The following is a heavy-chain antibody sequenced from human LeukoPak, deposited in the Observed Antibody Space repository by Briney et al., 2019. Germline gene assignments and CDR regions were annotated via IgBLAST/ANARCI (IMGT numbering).Heavy chain of an antibody. D-gene: IGHD7-27*01. V-gene: IGHV4-59*02. Sequence: SETLSLTCTVSGGSVSDYYWSWIRQSPGKGLEWIGYIYYTGTTSYNPSLKTRVTISAETSKNQFSLNLISVTAADTAVYYCASRKLGNDYWGQGTLVTVSS. J-gene: IGHJ4*02. CDR3: ASRKLGNDY. CDR1: GGSVSDYY. CDR2: IYYTGTT.